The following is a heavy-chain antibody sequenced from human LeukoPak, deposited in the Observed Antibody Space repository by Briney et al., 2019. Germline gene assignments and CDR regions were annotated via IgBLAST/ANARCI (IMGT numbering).Heavy chain of an antibody. V-gene: IGHV4-38-2*02. CDR1: AYSISSGYY. D-gene: IGHD1-1*01. J-gene: IGHJ4*02. CDR2: IYHSGST. Sequence: SETLSLTCTVSAYSISSGYYWGWIRQPPGKGLEWIGSIYHSGSTYYNPSLKSRVTISLDTSKNQFSLKLSSVTAADTAVYYCARATAGTTLFEGSDYWGQGTLVTVSS. CDR3: ARATAGTTLFEGSDY.